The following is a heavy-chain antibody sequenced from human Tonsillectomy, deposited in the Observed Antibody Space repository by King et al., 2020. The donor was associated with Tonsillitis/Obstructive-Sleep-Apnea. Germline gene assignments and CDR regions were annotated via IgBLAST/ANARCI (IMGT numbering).Heavy chain of an antibody. Sequence: QLQESGPGLVKPSQTLSLTCTVSGGSISSGGDYWRWIRQHPGKGLEWIGYIYYSGSTYYNPSLKSRVTISVDTSKNQFSLKLSSVTAADTAVYYCARLGNWGYDILTGLDYWGQGTLVTVSS. CDR1: GGSISSGGDY. V-gene: IGHV4-31*03. D-gene: IGHD3-9*01. CDR3: ARLGNWGYDILTGLDY. CDR2: IYYSGST. J-gene: IGHJ4*02.